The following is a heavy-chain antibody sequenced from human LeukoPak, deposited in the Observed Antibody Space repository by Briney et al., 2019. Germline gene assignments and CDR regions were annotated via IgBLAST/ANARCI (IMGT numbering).Heavy chain of an antibody. CDR3: ARWDYSGWAFLY. V-gene: IGHV4-59*01. D-gene: IGHD6-19*01. CDR1: GGSISSYF. Sequence: SETLSLTCTVSGGSISSYFWSWIRQPPGKGLEWIGYIYYSGSTNYNPSLKSRVTISVDTSKNQFSLTLSSVTAADTAVYYRARWDYSGWAFLYWGQGTLVTGSS. J-gene: IGHJ4*02. CDR2: IYYSGST.